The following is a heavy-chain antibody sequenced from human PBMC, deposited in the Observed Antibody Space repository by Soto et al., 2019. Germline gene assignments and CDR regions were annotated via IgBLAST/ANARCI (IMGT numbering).Heavy chain of an antibody. CDR3: ARALSGSYDALDI. D-gene: IGHD1-26*01. V-gene: IGHV3-33*01. CDR1: GFTFSTSG. Sequence: QVQLVESGGDVVQPGRSLRLSCVASGFTFSTSGMHWVRQAPGKGLEWVAVIWHDGSRKDYADSVKGRFTISRDNSKNTLHLQMNSLRTEDKAVYYCARALSGSYDALDIWGQGTVVTVSS. CDR2: IWHDGSRK. J-gene: IGHJ3*02.